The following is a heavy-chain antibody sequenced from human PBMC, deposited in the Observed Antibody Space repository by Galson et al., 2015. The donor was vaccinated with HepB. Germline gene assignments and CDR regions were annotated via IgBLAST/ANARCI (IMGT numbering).Heavy chain of an antibody. CDR2: IYYSGST. CDR3: ARSPPLRFLESLPWYFDL. V-gene: IGHV4-59*01. D-gene: IGHD3-3*01. CDR1: GGSISSYY. J-gene: IGHJ2*01. Sequence: SETLSLTCTVSGGSISSYYWSWIRQPPGMGLEWIGYIYYSGSTNYNPSLKSRVTISVDTSKNQFSLKLSSVTAADTAVYYCARSPPLRFLESLPWYFDLWGRGTLVTVSS.